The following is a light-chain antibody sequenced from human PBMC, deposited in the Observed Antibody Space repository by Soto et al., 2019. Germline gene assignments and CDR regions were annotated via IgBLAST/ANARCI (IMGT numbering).Light chain of an antibody. CDR1: SGSIANNY. CDR2: ENN. Sequence: NFMLTQPHSVSESPGKTLSISCTRSSGSIANNYVQWYQQRPGSAPTTVIYENNQRLSGVPDRFSGSTDGSSNSASLTISGLQTEDEADYYCSSYTSSSTSYVFGTGTKLTVL. V-gene: IGLV6-57*04. CDR3: SSYTSSSTSYV. J-gene: IGLJ1*01.